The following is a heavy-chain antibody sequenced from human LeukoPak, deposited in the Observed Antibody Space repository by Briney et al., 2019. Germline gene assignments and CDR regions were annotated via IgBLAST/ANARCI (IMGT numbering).Heavy chain of an antibody. J-gene: IGHJ4*02. CDR1: GFTFSSYA. Sequence: GGSLRLSCAASGFTFSSYAMHWVRQAPGKGLEWEAVISYDGSNKYYADSVKGRFTISRDNSKNTLYLQMNSLRAEDTAVYYCARDPSSSWVYYFDYWGQGTLVTVSS. CDR2: ISYDGSNK. V-gene: IGHV3-30*04. CDR3: ARDPSSSWVYYFDY. D-gene: IGHD6-13*01.